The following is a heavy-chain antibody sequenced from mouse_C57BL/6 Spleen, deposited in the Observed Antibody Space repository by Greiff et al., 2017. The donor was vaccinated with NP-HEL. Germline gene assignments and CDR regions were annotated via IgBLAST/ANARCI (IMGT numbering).Heavy chain of an antibody. CDR1: GYTFTGYW. CDR3: ARGGLRRRGYYFDY. V-gene: IGHV1-9*01. Sequence: QVQLKQSGAELMKPGASVKLSCKATGYTFTGYWIEWVKQRPGHGLEWIGEILPGSGSTNYNEKFKGKATFTADTSSNTAYMQLSSLTTEDSAIDYCARGGLRRRGYYFDYWGQGTTLTDSS. CDR2: ILPGSGST. J-gene: IGHJ2*01. D-gene: IGHD2-4*01.